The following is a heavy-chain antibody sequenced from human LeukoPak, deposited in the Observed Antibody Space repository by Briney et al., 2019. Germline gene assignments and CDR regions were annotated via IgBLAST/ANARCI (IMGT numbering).Heavy chain of an antibody. J-gene: IGHJ6*03. V-gene: IGHV4-59*11. CDR2: TYYSGST. Sequence: PSETLSLTCTVSGGSISNHYWSWMRQSPGKGLEWIGYTYYSGSTNYNPSLKSQVTISADTSKDQISLNLHSVTAADTAVYYCARYIRSSHYYMDVWGKGTTVTVSS. CDR1: GGSISNHY. D-gene: IGHD3-3*01. CDR3: ARYIRSSHYYMDV.